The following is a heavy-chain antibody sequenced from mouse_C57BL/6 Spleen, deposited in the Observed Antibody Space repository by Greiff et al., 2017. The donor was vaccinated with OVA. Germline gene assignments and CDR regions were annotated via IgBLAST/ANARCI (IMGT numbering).Heavy chain of an antibody. CDR2: INPNNGGT. CDR1: GYTFTDYN. D-gene: IGHD2-14*01. V-gene: IGHV1-18*01. J-gene: IGHJ2*01. CDR3: ARGYDGGYYFDY. Sequence: VQLKQSGPELVKPGASVKIPCKASGYTFTDYNMDWVKQSHGKSLEWIGDINPNNGGTIYNQKFKGKATLTVDKSSSTAYMELRSLTSEDTAVYYCARGYDGGYYFDYWGQGTTLTVSS.